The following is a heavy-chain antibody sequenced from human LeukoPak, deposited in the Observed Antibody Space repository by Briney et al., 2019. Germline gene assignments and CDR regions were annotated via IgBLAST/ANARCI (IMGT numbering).Heavy chain of an antibody. CDR3: ARVEYQMPISRNY. Sequence: GGSLRLSCAASGFTFDDYAMHWARQAPGKGLEWVSGISWNSGSIGYADSVKGQFTISRDNAKTYLYLQMNILRAEDTAVYYCARVEYQMPISRNYWGQGNLVAVSS. CDR1: GFTFDDYA. D-gene: IGHD2-2*01. V-gene: IGHV3-9*01. CDR2: ISWNSGSI. J-gene: IGHJ4*02.